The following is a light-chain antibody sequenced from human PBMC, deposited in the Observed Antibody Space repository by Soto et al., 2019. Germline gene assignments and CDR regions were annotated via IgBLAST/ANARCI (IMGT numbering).Light chain of an antibody. CDR2: GAS. CDR1: QSVWSN. V-gene: IGKV3-15*01. J-gene: IGKJ4*01. CDR3: QQYDNRSPLT. Sequence: EVVMTQFPATLSVSPGGRATLSCRASQSVWSNLAWYQQKPGQAPRLLIYGASTRATGVPAKFSGSGSGTEFTLTISSLQTEDVGVYYCQQYDNRSPLTFGGGTKVEI.